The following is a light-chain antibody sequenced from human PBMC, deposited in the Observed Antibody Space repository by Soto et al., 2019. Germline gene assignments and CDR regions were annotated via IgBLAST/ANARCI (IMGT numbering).Light chain of an antibody. V-gene: IGKV1-39*01. CDR3: QQTYSIPGT. Sequence: DIQMTQSPSSLAASVGDSVTITCRASQSVNNYLHWYQHKPGKAPRLLIYGASSLQSGVPTRFSGSGAGTYFTLTISSLQHEDFATYYCQQTYSIPGTFGRGTSVEIK. CDR1: QSVNNY. J-gene: IGKJ1*01. CDR2: GAS.